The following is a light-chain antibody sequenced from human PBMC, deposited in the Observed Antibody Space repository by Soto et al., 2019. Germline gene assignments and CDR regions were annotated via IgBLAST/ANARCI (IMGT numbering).Light chain of an antibody. V-gene: IGKV1-27*01. J-gene: IGKJ1*01. CDR1: QGIAKS. CDR2: SAS. CDR3: QKYNSAPWT. Sequence: DIQMTQSPSSLSASVGDRVTITCRASQGIAKSLAWYQQKPGKAPKLLIYSASTLQSGVPSRFSGSGSGTDFPLTIRSRQPKDVETYYFQKYNSAPWTFGKGPRWKSN.